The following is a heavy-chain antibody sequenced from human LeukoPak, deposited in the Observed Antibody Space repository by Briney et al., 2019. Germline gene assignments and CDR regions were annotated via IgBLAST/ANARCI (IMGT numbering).Heavy chain of an antibody. D-gene: IGHD6-13*01. J-gene: IGHJ4*02. CDR1: GFTFSSYA. CDR3: AKDLISLESGIAAAGTGNVG. CDR2: ISGSGGST. V-gene: IGHV3-23*01. Sequence: PGGSLRLSCAASGFTFSSYAMSWVRQAPGKGLEWVSAISGSGGSTYYADSVKGRFTISRDNSKNTLYLQMNSLRAEDTAVYYCAKDLISLESGIAAAGTGNVGWGQGTLVTVSS.